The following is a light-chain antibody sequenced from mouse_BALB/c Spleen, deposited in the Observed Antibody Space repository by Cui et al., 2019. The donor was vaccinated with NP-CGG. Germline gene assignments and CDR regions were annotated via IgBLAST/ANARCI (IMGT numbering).Light chain of an antibody. CDR1: TGAVTTSNY. Sequence: QAVVTQDSALTTSPGKTVTLTCRSSTGAVTTSNYANWVQEKPDHLFTGLIGGTNNRAPGVPARFSGYLIGDKAALTITGAQTEDEAIYFCALWYSNHWVFGGGTKLTVL. CDR2: GTN. CDR3: ALWYSNHWV. J-gene: IGLJ1*01. V-gene: IGLV1*01.